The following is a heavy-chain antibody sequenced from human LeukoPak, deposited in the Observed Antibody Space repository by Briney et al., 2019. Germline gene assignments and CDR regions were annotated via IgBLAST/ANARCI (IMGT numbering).Heavy chain of an antibody. D-gene: IGHD3-9*01. CDR1: GFTVSSNY. V-gene: IGHV3-48*01. J-gene: IGHJ3*02. CDR2: ISSSGSTI. Sequence: GGSLRLSCAASGFTVSSNYMNWVRQAPGKGLEWLSYISSSGSTIYYADSVKGRFTISRDNAKNSLYLQMNNLRAEDTAVYYCAKGGPYDILTGKNVFDIWGQGTTVTVSS. CDR3: AKGGPYDILTGKNVFDI.